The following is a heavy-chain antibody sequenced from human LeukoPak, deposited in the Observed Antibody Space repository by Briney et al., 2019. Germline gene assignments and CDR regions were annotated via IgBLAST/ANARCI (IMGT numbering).Heavy chain of an antibody. CDR3: ARDLEGGYSGYAKGGY. CDR1: GFTFSSYS. V-gene: IGHV3-21*01. J-gene: IGHJ4*02. Sequence: KAGGSLRLSCAASGFTFSSYSMHWVRQAPGKGLEWVPSISSSSSYIYYADSVKGRFTISRDNAKNSLYLQMNSLRAEDTAVYYCARDLEGGYSGYAKGGYWGQGTLVTVSS. D-gene: IGHD5-12*01. CDR2: ISSSSSYI.